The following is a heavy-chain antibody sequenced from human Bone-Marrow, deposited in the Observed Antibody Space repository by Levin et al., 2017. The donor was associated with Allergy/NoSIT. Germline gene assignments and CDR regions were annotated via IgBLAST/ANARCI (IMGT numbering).Heavy chain of an antibody. D-gene: IGHD3-10*02. V-gene: IGHV3-53*01. Sequence: LSLTCAASGFTVNNNYMTWVRQAPGKGLEWVSLIYSVGSTYYADSVTGRFTISRDSSKNTVYLQMNNLRAEDTAVYYCARNVPVTDLGYWGQGTLVTVSS. J-gene: IGHJ4*02. CDR1: GFTVNNNY. CDR3: ARNVPVTDLGY. CDR2: IYSVGST.